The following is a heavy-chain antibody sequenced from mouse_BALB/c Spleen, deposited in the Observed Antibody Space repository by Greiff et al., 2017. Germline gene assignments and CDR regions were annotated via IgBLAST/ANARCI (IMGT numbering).Heavy chain of an antibody. J-gene: IGHJ2*01. Sequence: VQLHQSGADLAKPGASVKMSCKASGYTFTSYWMHWVKQRPGQGLEWIGYINPSTGYTEYNQKFKDKATLAADKSSSSAYMQLSSLTSEDSAVYYCARCDYGSCDGDYWGQGTTRTVCS. CDR2: INPSTGYT. V-gene: IGHV1-7*01. CDR1: GYTFTSYW. CDR3: ARCDYGSCDGDY. D-gene: IGHD1-1*01.